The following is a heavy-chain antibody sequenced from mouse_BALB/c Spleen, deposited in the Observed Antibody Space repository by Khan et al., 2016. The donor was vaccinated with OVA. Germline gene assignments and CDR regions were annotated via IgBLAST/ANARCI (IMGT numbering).Heavy chain of an antibody. D-gene: IGHD4-1*01. J-gene: IGHJ2*01. CDR1: GYIFTNYV. CDR3: ARGNWQSYYFDY. V-gene: IGHV1S136*01. Sequence: EVQLQQSGPELGKPGASVKMSCKPSGYIFTNYVLHWVKQKPGQGLEWIGYINPYNGGTKYNEKFKGKATLASDKSSITAYLELSSLTSEDSAVYYCARGNWQSYYFDYWGQGTTLTLFS. CDR2: INPYNGGT.